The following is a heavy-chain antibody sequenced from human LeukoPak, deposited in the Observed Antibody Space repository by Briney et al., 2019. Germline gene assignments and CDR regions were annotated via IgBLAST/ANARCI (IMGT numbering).Heavy chain of an antibody. CDR3: ASAREDYYYYGMDV. CDR1: GFTFSSYW. Sequence: PGGSLRLSCAASGFTFSSYWMSWVRQAPGKGLEWVANIKQDGSEKYYVDSVKGRFTISRDNAKNSLYLQMNSLRAEDTAVYYCASAREDYYYYGMDVWGQGTTVTVSS. J-gene: IGHJ6*02. D-gene: IGHD1-26*01. V-gene: IGHV3-7*03. CDR2: IKQDGSEK.